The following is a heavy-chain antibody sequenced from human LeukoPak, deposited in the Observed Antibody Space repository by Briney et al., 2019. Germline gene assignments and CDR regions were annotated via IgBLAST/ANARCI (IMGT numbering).Heavy chain of an antibody. CDR2: SRTNAYGGTT. CDR3: TFYGDYGSPFDY. J-gene: IGHJ4*02. Sequence: SGGSLRLSCTTSGFTFGDYAMSWVRQAPGKGLEWVGFSRTNAYGGTTEYAASVKGRFTISRDDSESIAYLQMNSLKTEDTAVYYCTFYGDYGSPFDYWGQGTLVTVSS. V-gene: IGHV3-49*04. CDR1: GFTFGDYA. D-gene: IGHD4-17*01.